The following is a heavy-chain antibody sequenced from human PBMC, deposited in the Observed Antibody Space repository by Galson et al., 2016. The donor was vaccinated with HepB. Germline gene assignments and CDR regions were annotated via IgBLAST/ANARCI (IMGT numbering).Heavy chain of an antibody. V-gene: IGHV4-38-2*01. CDR1: GYSISAAYY. D-gene: IGHD1-26*01. Sequence: ETLSLTCAVSGYSISAAYYWGWIRQPPGKGLEWIGSLYHSGSTYYNPSPKSRVTISGDTSKNQFSLKLTSVTAADPAVYYCVRSWEPRKPVSFDSWGQGNLVTVSS. CDR3: VRSWEPRKPVSFDS. J-gene: IGHJ4*02. CDR2: LYHSGST.